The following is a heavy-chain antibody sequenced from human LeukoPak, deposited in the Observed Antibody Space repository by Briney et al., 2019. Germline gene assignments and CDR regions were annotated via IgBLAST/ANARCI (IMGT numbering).Heavy chain of an antibody. CDR1: GGSISTYY. Sequence: SETLSLTCTVSGGSISTYYWSWIRQPPGKGLEWIGYIYYSGSTNYNPSLKSRVTISVDTSKNQFSLKLNSVTAADTAVYYCARSITIFGVVTQTRFFDYWGQGTLVTVSS. CDR3: ARSITIFGVVTQTRFFDY. J-gene: IGHJ4*02. V-gene: IGHV4-59*01. D-gene: IGHD3-3*01. CDR2: IYYSGST.